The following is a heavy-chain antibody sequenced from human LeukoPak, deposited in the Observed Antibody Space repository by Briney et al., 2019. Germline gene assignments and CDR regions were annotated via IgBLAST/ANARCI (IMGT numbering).Heavy chain of an antibody. CDR3: AKDLDYYYDSSGSGY. CDR1: GFTFSSYA. Sequence: GGSLRLSCAASGFTFSSYAMSWVRQAPGKGLEWVSAISGSGGSTYYADSVKGRFTISRDNSKNTLYLQMNSLRAEDTAVYYCAKDLDYYYDSSGSGYWGQGTLVTVSS. J-gene: IGHJ4*02. CDR2: ISGSGGST. V-gene: IGHV3-23*01. D-gene: IGHD3-22*01.